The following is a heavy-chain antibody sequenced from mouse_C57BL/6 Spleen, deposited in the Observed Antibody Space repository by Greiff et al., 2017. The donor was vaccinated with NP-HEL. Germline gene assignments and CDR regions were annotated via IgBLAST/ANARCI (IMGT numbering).Heavy chain of an antibody. V-gene: IGHV5-4*03. J-gene: IGHJ4*01. CDR2: ISDGGSYT. D-gene: IGHD2-14*01. Sequence: EVKVVESGGGLVKPGGSLKLSCAASGFTFSSYAMSWVRQTPEKRLEWVATISDGGSYTYYPDNVKGRFTIARDNAKNNLYLQMSHLKSEDTAMYYCARGGYDDAMDYWGQGTSVTVSS. CDR3: ARGGYDDAMDY. CDR1: GFTFSSYA.